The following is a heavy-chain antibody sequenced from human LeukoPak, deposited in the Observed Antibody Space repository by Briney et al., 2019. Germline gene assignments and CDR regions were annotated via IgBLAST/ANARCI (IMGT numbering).Heavy chain of an antibody. J-gene: IGHJ6*03. CDR1: GYTFTGYY. CDR2: INPNSGGT. V-gene: IGHV1-2*02. CDR3: ARTGSSWYYYYYYMDV. D-gene: IGHD6-13*01. Sequence: ASVKVSCKASGYTFTGYYMHWVRQAPGQGLEWMGWINPNSGGTNYAQKFQGRVTMTRETSISTAYMELSRLRSDDTAVYYCARTGSSWYYYYYYMDVWGKGTTVTVSS.